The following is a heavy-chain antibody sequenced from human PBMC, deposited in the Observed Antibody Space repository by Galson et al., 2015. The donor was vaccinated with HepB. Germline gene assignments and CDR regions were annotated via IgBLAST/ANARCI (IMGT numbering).Heavy chain of an antibody. Sequence: SVKVSCKASGYTFTSYGISWVRQAPGQGLEWMGWISAYNGNTNYAQKLQGRVTMTTDTSTSTAYMVQRSLRSDDTAVYYCVRVPHTSDFWSGYHSDYWGQGSLVTVSS. CDR3: VRVPHTSDFWSGYHSDY. J-gene: IGHJ4*02. CDR2: ISAYNGNT. CDR1: GYTFTSYG. V-gene: IGHV1-18*01. D-gene: IGHD3-3*01.